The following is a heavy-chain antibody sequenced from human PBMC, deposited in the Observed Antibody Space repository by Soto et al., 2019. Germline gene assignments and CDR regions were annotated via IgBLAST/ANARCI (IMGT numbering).Heavy chain of an antibody. Sequence: SETLSLTCAVSGGSISGSYYYWGWLRQSPGRGPEWIGSVFYAGFTSYNPSLESRVSVSVDTSKNQFSLKVSAVTAADTAVYYCASSQKGYNWNYFDHWGQGALVTVSS. CDR1: GGSISGSYYY. CDR2: VFYAGFT. J-gene: IGHJ4*02. D-gene: IGHD1-20*01. V-gene: IGHV4-39*01. CDR3: ASSQKGYNWNYFDH.